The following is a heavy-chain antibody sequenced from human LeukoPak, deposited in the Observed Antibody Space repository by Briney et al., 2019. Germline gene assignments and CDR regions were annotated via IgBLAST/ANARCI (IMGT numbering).Heavy chain of an antibody. CDR1: GYTFTGYY. CDR3: ARDVITISSHYYYHGMDV. V-gene: IGHV1-2*02. Sequence: GASVKVSCKASGYTFTGYYMHWVRQAPGQGLEWMGWINPNSGGTNYAQKFQGRVTMTRDTSISTAYMELSRLRSDDTAVYYCARDVITISSHYYYHGMDVWGQGTTVTVSS. CDR2: INPNSGGT. D-gene: IGHD3-3*01. J-gene: IGHJ6*02.